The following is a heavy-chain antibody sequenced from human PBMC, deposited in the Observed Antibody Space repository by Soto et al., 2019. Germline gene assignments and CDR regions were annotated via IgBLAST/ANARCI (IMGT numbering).Heavy chain of an antibody. D-gene: IGHD3-10*01. CDR3: AKDSWFGELFRSYMDV. J-gene: IGHJ6*03. V-gene: IGHV3-30*18. CDR1: GFTFSNYG. Sequence: QVQLVESGGGAVQSGRSLRLSCAASGFTFSNYGMHWVRQAPGKGLEWVAVISYDGNKKHYADSVKGRFTTSRDSSKNTLYLQMNGLRGEDTAVYYCAKDSWFGELFRSYMDVWGKGTTVTVSS. CDR2: ISYDGNKK.